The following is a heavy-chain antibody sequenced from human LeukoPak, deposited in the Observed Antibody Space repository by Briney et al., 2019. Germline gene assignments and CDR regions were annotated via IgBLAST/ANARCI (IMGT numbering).Heavy chain of an antibody. CDR1: GFTFSSYW. V-gene: IGHV3-7*01. CDR2: IKLDVSET. Sequence: GGSLRLSCAASGFTFSSYWMTWVRQAPGKGLEWVANIKLDVSETYYVDSVRGRFTISRDNTKNSLYLQMDSLRAEDTAVYYCARKGNAFWGQGTMVTVSS. D-gene: IGHD3-16*01. J-gene: IGHJ3*01. CDR3: ARKGNAF.